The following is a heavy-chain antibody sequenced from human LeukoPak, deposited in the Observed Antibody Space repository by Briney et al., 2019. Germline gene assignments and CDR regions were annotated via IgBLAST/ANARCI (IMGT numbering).Heavy chain of an antibody. CDR3: AKYCGGDCFDY. D-gene: IGHD2-21*01. CDR2: IYYSGST. Sequence: SETLSLTCNVSGGSISNYYWSWIRQPPGKGLEWIGYIYYSGSTNYNPSLKSRVTISVDTSKNQFSLKLNSVTAADTAVYYCAKYCGGDCFDYWGQGTLVTVSS. CDR1: GGSISNYY. V-gene: IGHV4-59*08. J-gene: IGHJ4*02.